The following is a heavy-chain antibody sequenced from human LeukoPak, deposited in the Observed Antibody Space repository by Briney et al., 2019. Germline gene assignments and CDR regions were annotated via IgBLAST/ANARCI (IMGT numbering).Heavy chain of an antibody. Sequence: GGSLRLSCAASGFTFSDYYMSWIRQAPGKGLEWVSYISSSGSTIYYADSVKGRFTISRDNAKNSLYLQMNSLRAEDTAVYYCARDGGDILTGYLGDAFDIWGQGTLVTVSS. J-gene: IGHJ4*02. D-gene: IGHD3-9*01. CDR3: ARDGGDILTGYLGDAFDI. V-gene: IGHV3-11*01. CDR1: GFTFSDYY. CDR2: ISSSGSTI.